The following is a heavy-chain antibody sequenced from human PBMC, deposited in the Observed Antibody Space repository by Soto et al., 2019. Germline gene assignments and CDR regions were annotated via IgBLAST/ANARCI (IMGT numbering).Heavy chain of an antibody. V-gene: IGHV4-31*03. CDR2: IYHSGST. CDR1: GGSISSGGYY. Sequence: PSETLSLTCTVSGGSISSGGYYWSWIRQHPGKGLEWIGYIYHSGSTYYKPSLKSRATISADTSNNQFSLNLRSVTAADTAVYYCAGGALYCSGGSCYPEYYYYGLDVWGQGTTVTVSS. D-gene: IGHD2-15*01. CDR3: AGGALYCSGGSCYPEYYYYGLDV. J-gene: IGHJ6*02.